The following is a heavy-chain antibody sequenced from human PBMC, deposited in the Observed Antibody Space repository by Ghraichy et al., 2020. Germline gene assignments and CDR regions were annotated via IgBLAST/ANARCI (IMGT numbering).Heavy chain of an antibody. J-gene: IGHJ4*02. V-gene: IGHV3-21*01. CDR3: ATRDHDFWSGYTPFDY. CDR2: ISSSSSYI. CDR1: GFTFSSYS. D-gene: IGHD3-3*01. Sequence: GGSLRLSCAASGFTFSSYSMNWVRQAPGKGLEWVSSISSSSSYIYYADSVKGRFTISRDNAKNSLYLQMNSLRAEDTAVYYCATRDHDFWSGYTPFDYWGQGTLVTVSS.